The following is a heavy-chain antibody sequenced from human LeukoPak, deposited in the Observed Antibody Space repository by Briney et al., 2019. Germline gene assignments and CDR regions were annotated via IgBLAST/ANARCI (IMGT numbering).Heavy chain of an antibody. V-gene: IGHV4-4*07. CDR1: GGSISSYY. D-gene: IGHD6-19*01. Sequence: SETLSLTCTVSGGSISSYYWSWVRQPAGKGLEWIGRIYTSGGTNYNPSLKSRVTMSVDTSKNQFSLKLSSVTAADTAVYYCARSSHLHSSGWYAGAFDIWGQGTMVTVSS. J-gene: IGHJ3*02. CDR2: IYTSGGT. CDR3: ARSSHLHSSGWYAGAFDI.